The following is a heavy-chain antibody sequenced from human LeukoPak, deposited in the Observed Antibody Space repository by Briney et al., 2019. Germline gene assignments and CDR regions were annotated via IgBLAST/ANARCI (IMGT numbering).Heavy chain of an antibody. V-gene: IGHV3-7*01. CDR3: TRDWLDASLDY. CDR1: GFSFSDFC. CDR2: INHPGTEK. D-gene: IGHD6-19*01. J-gene: IGHJ4*02. Sequence: GGSLRLSCAAAGFSFSDFCMSWVRQAPGKGLEWVAFINHPGTEKYYVDSVEGRFTISRDNAKNSLYLQMNSLRAEDTAIYYCTRDWLDASLDYWGQGVLVTVSS.